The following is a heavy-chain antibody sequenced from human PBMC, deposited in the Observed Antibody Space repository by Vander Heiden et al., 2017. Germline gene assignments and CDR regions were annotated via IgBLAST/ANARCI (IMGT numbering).Heavy chain of an antibody. CDR1: GYTFSSYD. Sequence: QVQLVQSGAEVKTPGASVKVSCKASGYTFSSYDINWGRQAAGQGLEWMGWMNPNSGNTGYAQKFQGRVTMTRSTSISTAYMELSSLTSEDTAVYYCAREGVVVTPIPDPFDIWGQGTMVTVSS. D-gene: IGHD2-21*02. CDR2: MNPNSGNT. CDR3: AREGVVVTPIPDPFDI. V-gene: IGHV1-8*01. J-gene: IGHJ3*02.